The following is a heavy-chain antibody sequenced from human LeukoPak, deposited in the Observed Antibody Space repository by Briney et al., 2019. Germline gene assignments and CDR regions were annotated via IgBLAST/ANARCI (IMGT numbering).Heavy chain of an antibody. CDR1: GGSISSGSYY. Sequence: PSETLSLTCTVSGGSISSGSYYWSWIRQPAGKGLEWIGRIYTSGNTNYNPSLKSRVTISVDTSKNQFSLKLSSVTAADTAVYYCARRVVTLASYYFYMDVWGKGTTVSVSS. CDR3: ARRVVTLASYYFYMDV. J-gene: IGHJ6*03. V-gene: IGHV4-61*02. D-gene: IGHD3-22*01. CDR2: IYTSGNT.